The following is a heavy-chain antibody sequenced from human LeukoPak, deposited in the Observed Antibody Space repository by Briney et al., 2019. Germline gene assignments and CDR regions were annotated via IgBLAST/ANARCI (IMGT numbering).Heavy chain of an antibody. Sequence: NPSETLSLTCAVYGGSFSGYYWSWIRQPPGKGLEWIGEINHSGSTNYNPSLKSRVTISVDTSKNQFSLKLSSVTAADTAVYYCARHGRRRYGSGSYYGEASSLDYWGQGTLVTVSS. CDR3: ARHGRRRYGSGSYYGEASSLDY. CDR2: INHSGST. V-gene: IGHV4-34*01. CDR1: GGSFSGYY. D-gene: IGHD3-10*01. J-gene: IGHJ4*02.